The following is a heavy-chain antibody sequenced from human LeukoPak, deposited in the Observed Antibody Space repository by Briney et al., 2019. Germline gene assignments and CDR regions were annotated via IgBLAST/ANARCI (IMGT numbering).Heavy chain of an antibody. Sequence: SETLSLTCAVYGGSFSGYYWSWIRQPPGKGLEWMGEINHSGSTNYNPSLKSRVTISVDTSKNQFSLKLSSVTAADTAVYYCARGWDIVVVPAAIGDPFDYWGQGTLVTVSS. CDR1: GGSFSGYY. V-gene: IGHV4-34*01. CDR2: INHSGST. D-gene: IGHD2-2*01. CDR3: ARGWDIVVVPAAIGDPFDY. J-gene: IGHJ4*02.